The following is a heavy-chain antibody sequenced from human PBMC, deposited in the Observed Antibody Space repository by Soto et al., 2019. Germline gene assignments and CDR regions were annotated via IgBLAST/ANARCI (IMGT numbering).Heavy chain of an antibody. J-gene: IGHJ3*02. CDR1: GGTFSSYT. CDR2: IIPILGIA. V-gene: IGHV1-69*04. Sequence: ASVKVSCKASGGTFSSYTISWVRQAPGQGLEWMGRIIPILGIANYAQKFQGRVTITADKSTSTAYMELSSLRSEDTAVYYCARDGVDIVVVPAAEGDAFDIWGQGTMVTVSS. CDR3: ARDGVDIVVVPAAEGDAFDI. D-gene: IGHD2-2*01.